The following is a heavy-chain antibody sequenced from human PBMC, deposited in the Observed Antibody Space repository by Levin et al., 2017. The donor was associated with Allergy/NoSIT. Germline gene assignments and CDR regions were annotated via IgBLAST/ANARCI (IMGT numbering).Heavy chain of an antibody. CDR2: IYYSGST. Sequence: SQTLSLPCTVSGGSISSTSYYWGWLRQPPGKGLEWIGSIYYSGSTYYNPSLKSRVTISVDTSKNQFSLKVSSVIVADTAVYYCARGPNNNSWYRIEYWGQGTLVTVSS. D-gene: IGHD6-13*01. J-gene: IGHJ4*02. CDR3: ARGPNNNSWYRIEY. CDR1: GGSISSTSYY. V-gene: IGHV4-39*01.